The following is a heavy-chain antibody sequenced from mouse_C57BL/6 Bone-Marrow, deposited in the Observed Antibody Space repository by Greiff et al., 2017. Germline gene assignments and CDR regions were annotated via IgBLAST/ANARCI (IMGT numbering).Heavy chain of an antibody. CDR1: GYSITSGYD. D-gene: IGHD1-1*01. V-gene: IGHV3-1*01. J-gene: IGHJ2*01. CDR3: ARGTTVVAYYFDY. CDR2: ISYSGST. Sequence: EVQLQESGPGMVKPSQSLSLTCTVTGYSITSGYDWHWIRHFPGNKLEWMGYISYSGSTNYNPSLKSPISITHDTSKNHFFLKLNSVTTEDTATYYCARGTTVVAYYFDYWGQGTTLTVSS.